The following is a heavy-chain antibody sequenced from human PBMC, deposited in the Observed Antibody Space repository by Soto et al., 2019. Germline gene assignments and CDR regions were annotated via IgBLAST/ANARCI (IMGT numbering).Heavy chain of an antibody. J-gene: IGHJ4*02. CDR1: GGSISSGGYS. V-gene: IGHV4-30-2*01. CDR2: IYHSGST. CDR3: VAGPIYGGKLLDY. D-gene: IGHD4-17*01. Sequence: TLSLTCAVSGGSISSGGYSWSWIRQPPGKGLEWIGYIYHSGSTYYNPSLKSRVTISVDRSKNQFSLKLSSVTAADTAVYYCVAGPIYGGKLLDYWGQGTLVTVSS.